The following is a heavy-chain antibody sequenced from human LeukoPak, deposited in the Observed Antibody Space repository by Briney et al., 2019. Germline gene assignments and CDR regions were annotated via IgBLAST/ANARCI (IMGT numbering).Heavy chain of an antibody. J-gene: IGHJ6*02. D-gene: IGHD2-15*01. Sequence: GGSLRLSCAASGFTFSSYAMHWVRQAPGKGLEWVAGISYDGSNKHYADSVKGRFTISRDNSKNTLYLQMNSLRAEDTAVYYCARDLYCSGGSCLGSTVGMDVWGQGTTVTVSS. V-gene: IGHV3-30*04. CDR1: GFTFSSYA. CDR3: ARDLYCSGGSCLGSTVGMDV. CDR2: ISYDGSNK.